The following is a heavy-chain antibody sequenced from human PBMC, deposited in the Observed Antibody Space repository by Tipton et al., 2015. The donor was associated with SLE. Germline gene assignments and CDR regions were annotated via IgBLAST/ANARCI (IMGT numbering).Heavy chain of an antibody. CDR2: IYYSGST. V-gene: IGHV4-61*05. J-gene: IGHJ6*02. Sequence: TLSLTCTVSGGSISSSSYYWGWIRQPPGKGPEWIGYIYYSGSTNYNPSLMSRVTISVDTSKNQFTLKLNSVTTADTAVYYCARCGGGYGMDVWGQGTTVTVSS. CDR3: ARCGGGYGMDV. D-gene: IGHD2-21*01. CDR1: GGSISSSSYY.